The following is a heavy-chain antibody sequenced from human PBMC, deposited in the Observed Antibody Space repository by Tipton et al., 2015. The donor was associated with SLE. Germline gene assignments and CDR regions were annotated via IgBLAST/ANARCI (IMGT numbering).Heavy chain of an antibody. CDR3: HGGASHYYCSGRFSRGDYSDIAV. Sequence: GLVKPSESLSLTCTVSSGSISSHYWTWVRKPPGKGLEWIGNIYYSGSIDYNPSLKSRVTMSVDPSKNKFSLRLSSVTAADTALDYCHGGASHYYCSGRFSRGDYSDIAVWGQGTTVTVSS. CDR2: IYYSGSI. J-gene: IGHJ6*02. CDR1: SGSISSHY. D-gene: IGHD3-10*01. V-gene: IGHV4-59*11.